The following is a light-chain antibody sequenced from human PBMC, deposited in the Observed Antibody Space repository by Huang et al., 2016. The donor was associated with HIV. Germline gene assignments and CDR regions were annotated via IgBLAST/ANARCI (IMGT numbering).Light chain of an antibody. CDR2: GAS. V-gene: IGKV1-17*03. CDR3: LQHKNFHTPT. CDR1: QDTYNY. Sequence: DIQMTQSPSAMSASVGDRVTITRRATQDTYNYVAWFQQKPGKAPKRLIYGASSLQTGVPSRFSGSGSGTEFTLTISSLQPEDSATYYCLQHKNFHTPTFGQGTKVEIK. J-gene: IGKJ1*01.